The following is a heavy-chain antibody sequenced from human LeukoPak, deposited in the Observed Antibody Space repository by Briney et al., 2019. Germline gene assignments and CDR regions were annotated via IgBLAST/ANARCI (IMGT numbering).Heavy chain of an antibody. CDR3: ARRGATILNAFDI. CDR1: GFTFSDYY. Sequence: GGSLRLSCAASGFTFSDYYMSWIRQAPGKGLEGVSYISSSSRYTNYADSVKGRLTISRDNAKNSLYLEMNSLRAEDTAVYYCARRGATILNAFDIWGQGTMVTVSS. D-gene: IGHD5-12*01. J-gene: IGHJ3*02. CDR2: ISSSSRYT. V-gene: IGHV3-11*03.